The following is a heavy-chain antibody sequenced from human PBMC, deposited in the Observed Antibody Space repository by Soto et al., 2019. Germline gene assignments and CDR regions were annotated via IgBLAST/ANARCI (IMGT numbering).Heavy chain of an antibody. D-gene: IGHD3-16*01. CDR1: GFAFSSYA. V-gene: IGHV3-23*01. Sequence: GGSLRLSCAASGFAFSSYAMSWVRQAPGKGLEWVSAISGSGGSTYYADSVKGRLTISRDNSKNTLYLQMNSLRAEDTAVYYCAKALIYVSETAVDHWGPGTLVTVSS. J-gene: IGHJ4*02. CDR2: ISGSGGST. CDR3: AKALIYVSETAVDH.